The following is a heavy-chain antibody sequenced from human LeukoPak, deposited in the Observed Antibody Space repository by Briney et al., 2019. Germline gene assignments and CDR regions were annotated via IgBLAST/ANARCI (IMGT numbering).Heavy chain of an antibody. CDR1: GGTFSSYS. J-gene: IGHJ4*02. CDR2: IIPIFGTT. CDR3: ARGCSSTSCDY. Sequence: SVKVSCKASGGTFSSYSFSWVRQAPGQGLEWMGGIIPIFGTTNYAQKFQGRVTITADESTSTAYMELSSLRSDDTAVYYCARGCSSTSCDYWGQGTLVSVSS. V-gene: IGHV1-69*13. D-gene: IGHD2-2*01.